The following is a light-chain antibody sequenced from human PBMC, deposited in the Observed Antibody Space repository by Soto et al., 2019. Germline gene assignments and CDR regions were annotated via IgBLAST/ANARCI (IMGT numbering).Light chain of an antibody. CDR1: SSDVGAYNY. CDR3: CSYAGSYTWV. V-gene: IGLV2-11*01. J-gene: IGLJ1*01. CDR2: DVN. Sequence: QSALTQPRSVSGSPGQSVTISCTGTSSDVGAYNYVSWYQQYPTKAPKLMIYDVNKRPSGVPDRFSGSKSGNMASLTISGLQADDEADYYCCSYAGSYTWVFGTGTKLTVL.